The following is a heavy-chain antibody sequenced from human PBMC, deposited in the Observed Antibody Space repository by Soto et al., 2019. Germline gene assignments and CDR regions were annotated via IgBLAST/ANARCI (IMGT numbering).Heavy chain of an antibody. CDR1: GGTFSSYA. CDR3: ARLVVAANNYYYGMDV. D-gene: IGHD2-15*01. V-gene: IGHV1-69*01. J-gene: IGHJ6*02. CDR2: IIPIFGTA. Sequence: QVQLVQSGAEVKKPGSSVKVSCKASGGTFSSYAISWVRQAPGQGLEWMGGIIPIFGTANYAQKFQGRVTITADESTSTAYMELGSLRSEDTAVYYCARLVVAANNYYYGMDVWGQGTTVTVSS.